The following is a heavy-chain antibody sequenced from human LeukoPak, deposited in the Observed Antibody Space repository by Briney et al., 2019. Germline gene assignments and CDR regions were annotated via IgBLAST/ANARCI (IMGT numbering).Heavy chain of an antibody. V-gene: IGHV3-11*01. J-gene: IGHJ3*02. Sequence: GGSLRLSCAASGFTFSDYYMSWIRQAPGKGLEWVSYISSSGSTIYYADSVKGRFTISRDNAKNSLYLQMNSLRAEDTAVYYCARVRGQQQAFDAFDIWGQGTMVTVSS. CDR2: ISSSGSTI. CDR3: ARVRGQQQAFDAFDI. D-gene: IGHD6-13*01. CDR1: GFTFSDYY.